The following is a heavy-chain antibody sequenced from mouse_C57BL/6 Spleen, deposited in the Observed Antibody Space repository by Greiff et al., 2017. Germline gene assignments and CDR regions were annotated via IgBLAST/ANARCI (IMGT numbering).Heavy chain of an antibody. V-gene: IGHV1-69*01. Sequence: QVQLQQSGAELVMPGASVKLSCKASGYTFTSYWMHWVKQRPGQGLEWIGEIDPSDSYTNYNQKFKGKSTLTVDKSSSTAYMQLSSLTSEDSAVYYCARPTMSYFDYWGQGTTLTVSS. J-gene: IGHJ2*01. CDR3: ARPTMSYFDY. D-gene: IGHD2-10*01. CDR1: GYTFTSYW. CDR2: IDPSDSYT.